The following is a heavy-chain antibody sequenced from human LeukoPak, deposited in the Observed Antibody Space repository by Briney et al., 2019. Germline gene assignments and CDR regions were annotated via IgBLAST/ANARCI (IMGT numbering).Heavy chain of an antibody. J-gene: IGHJ3*02. D-gene: IGHD3-22*01. CDR2: IIPIFGTA. CDR1: GYTFNSYG. Sequence: ASVKVSCKASGYTFNSYGISWVRQAPGQGLEWMGRIIPIFGTANYAQKFQGRVTITTDESTSTAYMELSSLRSEDTAVYYCARSSGSDDAFDIWGQGTMVTVSS. CDR3: ARSSGSDDAFDI. V-gene: IGHV1-69*05.